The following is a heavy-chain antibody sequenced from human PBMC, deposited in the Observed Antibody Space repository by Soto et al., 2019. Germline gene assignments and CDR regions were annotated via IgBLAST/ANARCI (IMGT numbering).Heavy chain of an antibody. J-gene: IGHJ4*02. CDR3: AILPEATVITPTGAFDY. V-gene: IGHV1-69*02. D-gene: IGHD1-20*01. CDR2: IIPVLGKA. Sequence: QVQLVQSGAEVKKPGSSVKVSCRASGGTFSSYTISWVRQAPGQGLEWMGRIIPVLGKASYSQKFQGRVTITADKSTSIVYLEVNRLRSDDTAVDFCAILPEATVITPTGAFDYWGQGTLVTVSS. CDR1: GGTFSSYT.